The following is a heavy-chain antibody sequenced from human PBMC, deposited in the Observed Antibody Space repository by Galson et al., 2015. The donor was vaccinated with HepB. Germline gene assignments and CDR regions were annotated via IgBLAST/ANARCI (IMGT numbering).Heavy chain of an antibody. D-gene: IGHD3-10*01. V-gene: IGHV1-2*04. CDR3: ARGPASWFGELLLNYWFDP. CDR2: PNSGGT. J-gene: IGHJ5*02. Sequence: PNSGGTNYAQKFQGWVTMTRDTSISTAYMELSRLRSDDTAVYYCARGPASWFGELLLNYWFDPWGQGTLVTVSS.